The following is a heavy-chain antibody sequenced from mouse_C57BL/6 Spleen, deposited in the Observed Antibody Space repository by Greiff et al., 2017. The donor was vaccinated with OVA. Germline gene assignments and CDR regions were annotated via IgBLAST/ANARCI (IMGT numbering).Heavy chain of an antibody. CDR1: GYAFSSSW. CDR2: IYPGDGDT. D-gene: IGHD2-10*02. J-gene: IGHJ4*01. Sequence: LQESGPELVKPGASVKISCKASGYAFSSSWMNWVKQRPGKGLEWIGRIYPGDGDTNYNGKFKGKATLTADKSSSTAYMQLSSLTSEDSAVYFCARSEYGNYYAMDYWGQGTSVTVSS. CDR3: ARSEYGNYYAMDY. V-gene: IGHV1-82*01.